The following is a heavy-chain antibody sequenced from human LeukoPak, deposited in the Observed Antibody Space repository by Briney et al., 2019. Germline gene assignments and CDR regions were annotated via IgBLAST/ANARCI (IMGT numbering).Heavy chain of an antibody. CDR2: ISSSSDYI. V-gene: IGHV3-21*01. CDR1: GFTFSDYS. D-gene: IGHD5/OR15-5a*01. Sequence: GGSLRLSCPASGFTFSDYSMSWVRQAPGKGLEWVSSISSSSDYIYYTDSVKGRFTISRDNARNSLYLQMNSLRAEDTAVYYCARSRSVSNYKGMDVWGQGTTVTVSS. CDR3: ARSRSVSNYKGMDV. J-gene: IGHJ6*02.